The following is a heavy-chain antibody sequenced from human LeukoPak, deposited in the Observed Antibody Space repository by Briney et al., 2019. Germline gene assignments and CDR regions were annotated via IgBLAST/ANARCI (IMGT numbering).Heavy chain of an antibody. CDR2: IYYSGST. CDR3: ARLPSRNTIFGVF. J-gene: IGHJ4*02. Sequence: SETLSLTCTVSGGSISSGGYYWSWIRQHPGKGLEWIGYIYYSGSTYYNPSLKSRVTISVDTSKNQFSLKLSSVTAADTAVYYCARLPSRNTIFGVFWGQGTLVTVSS. CDR1: GGSISSGGYY. D-gene: IGHD3-3*01. V-gene: IGHV4-31*03.